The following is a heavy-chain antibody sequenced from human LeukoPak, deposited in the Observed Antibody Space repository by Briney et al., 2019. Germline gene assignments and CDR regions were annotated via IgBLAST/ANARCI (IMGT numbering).Heavy chain of an antibody. Sequence: SETLSLTCAVYGGSFSGYYWSWIRQPPGRGLEWIGEINHRGSTNYNPSLKSRVTISVDTSKNHFSLKLSSVTAADTAVYYCARERSSGWYAVNWFDPWGQGTLVTVSS. J-gene: IGHJ5*02. CDR1: GGSFSGYY. V-gene: IGHV4-34*01. CDR2: INHRGST. D-gene: IGHD6-19*01. CDR3: ARERSSGWYAVNWFDP.